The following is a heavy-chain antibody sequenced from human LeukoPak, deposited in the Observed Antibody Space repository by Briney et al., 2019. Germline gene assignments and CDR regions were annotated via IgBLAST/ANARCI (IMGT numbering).Heavy chain of an antibody. V-gene: IGHV3-48*03. J-gene: IGHJ6*03. CDR2: ISSSGSTI. CDR1: GFTFSSYE. Sequence: GGSLRLSCAASGFTFSSYEMNWVRQAPGKGLEWVSYISSSGSTIYYADSVKGRFTISRDNAKNSLYLQMNSLRAEDTAVYYCATRGAPDYYYYYMDVWGKGTTVTISS. CDR3: ATRGAPDYYYYYMDV. D-gene: IGHD3-10*01.